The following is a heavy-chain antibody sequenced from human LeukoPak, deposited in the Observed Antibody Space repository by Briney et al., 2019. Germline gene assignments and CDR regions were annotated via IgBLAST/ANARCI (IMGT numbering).Heavy chain of an antibody. V-gene: IGHV4-59*08. CDR3: ARVPAANYYYYMDV. J-gene: IGHJ6*03. D-gene: IGHD2-2*01. Sequence: SETLSLTCTVSGGSISSYYWSWIRQPPGKGLEWIAYINYSGSMNYNPSLKSRVTISVDTSKNQFSLKLSSVTAADTAVYYCARVPAANYYYYMDVWGKGTTVTVSS. CDR1: GGSISSYY. CDR2: INYSGSM.